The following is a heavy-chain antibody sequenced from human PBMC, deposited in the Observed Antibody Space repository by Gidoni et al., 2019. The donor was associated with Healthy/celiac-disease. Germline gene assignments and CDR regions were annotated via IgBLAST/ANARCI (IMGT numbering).Heavy chain of an antibody. D-gene: IGHD5-18*01. J-gene: IGHJ4*02. CDR1: GLTFSRYA. CDR2: IRCIGGST. Sequence: ELQLLESGGGLVETGGCLRLSCSTSGLTFSRYALSWVRQAPGKGLEWVSAIRCIGGSTYYADSLNGRFTSSRDNSNNTLYLQMNSLRADDTAVYYCAKDNGYSYGYGQEYYFDYWGQGTLVTVSS. V-gene: IGHV3-23*01. CDR3: AKDNGYSYGYGQEYYFDY.